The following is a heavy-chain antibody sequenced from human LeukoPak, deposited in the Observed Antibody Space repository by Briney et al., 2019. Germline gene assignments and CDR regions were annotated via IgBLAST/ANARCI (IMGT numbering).Heavy chain of an antibody. CDR3: ARGGYYYDSSGGAFDI. J-gene: IGHJ3*02. CDR2: ISDGGEDT. Sequence: GGSLRLSCAASGFSFSRYAMSWVRQAPGKGLEWVSSISDGGEDTYYADSVKGRFTISRDNSKNTLYLQMNSLRAEDTAVYYCARGGYYYDSSGGAFDIWGQGTMVTVSS. D-gene: IGHD3-22*01. CDR1: GFSFSRYA. V-gene: IGHV3-23*01.